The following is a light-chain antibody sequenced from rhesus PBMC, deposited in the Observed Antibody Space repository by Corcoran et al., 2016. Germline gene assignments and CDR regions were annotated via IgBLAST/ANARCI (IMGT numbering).Light chain of an antibody. J-gene: IGKJ3*01. CDR2: KAS. CDR3: QHNYGTPFT. Sequence: DIQMTQSPSSLSASVGDRVTITCRTSENVNKYLNWYQQKPGKGHKGLLYKASTLQSGVPSRFSGSGSGTDYTFTISSLQSEDVATYYCQHNYGTPFTFGPGTKLDIK. V-gene: IGKV1-74*01. CDR1: ENVNKY.